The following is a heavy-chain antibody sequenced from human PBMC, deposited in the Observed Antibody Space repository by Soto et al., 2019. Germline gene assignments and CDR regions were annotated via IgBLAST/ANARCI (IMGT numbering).Heavy chain of an antibody. V-gene: IGHV3-23*01. CDR3: AKDRDDIGMVDVFDI. D-gene: IGHD2-15*01. CDR2: ISGSGGTT. J-gene: IGHJ3*02. Sequence: EVQLLESGGGLVQPGGSLRLSCAASGFTFSSYAMTWVRQAPGKGLEWVSAISGSGGTTYYADSVKGRFTISRDNPKNTLYLQMNSLRAEDAAVYYSAKDRDDIGMVDVFDIWGQGTMVTVSS. CDR1: GFTFSSYA.